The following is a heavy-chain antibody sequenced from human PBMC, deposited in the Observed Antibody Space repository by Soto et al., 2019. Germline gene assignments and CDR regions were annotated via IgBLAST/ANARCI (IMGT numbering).Heavy chain of an antibody. Sequence: QVQLVQSGAEVKKPGASVKVSCKTSGYTFTSYYMHWVRQAPGQGLEWMGITNPSGGSTTYAQKFQGRVTMTRDTSTSTVYMELSSLRSEDTAVYYCARDGAGLDNWFDPWGQGTLVTVSS. CDR1: GYTFTSYY. V-gene: IGHV1-46*01. CDR2: TNPSGGST. CDR3: ARDGAGLDNWFDP. D-gene: IGHD6-19*01. J-gene: IGHJ5*02.